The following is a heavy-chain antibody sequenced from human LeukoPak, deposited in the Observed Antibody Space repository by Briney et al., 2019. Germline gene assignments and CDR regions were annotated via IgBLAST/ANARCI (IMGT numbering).Heavy chain of an antibody. CDR3: ARDRCSSTSCYRWFDP. Sequence: GASVKVSXKASGGTFSSYAISWVRQAPGQGLEWMGGIIPIFGTANYAQKFQGRVTITTDESTSTAYMELSSLRSEDTAVYYCARDRCSSTSCYRWFDPWGQGTLVTVSS. CDR2: IIPIFGTA. CDR1: GGTFSSYA. V-gene: IGHV1-69*05. J-gene: IGHJ5*02. D-gene: IGHD2-2*02.